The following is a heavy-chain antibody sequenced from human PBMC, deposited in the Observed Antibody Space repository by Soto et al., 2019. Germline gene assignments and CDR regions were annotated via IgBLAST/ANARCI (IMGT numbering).Heavy chain of an antibody. CDR2: INHSGST. CDR3: ARTYSSSWSPFEY. J-gene: IGHJ4*02. V-gene: IGHV4-34*01. CDR1: GGSFSGYY. Sequence: QVQLQQWGAGLLKPSETLSLTCAVYGGSFSGYYWSWIRQPPGKGLEWIGEINHSGSTNYNPSLKSRVTISVDTSKNQFSLKLSSVTAGATAVYYCARTYSSSWSPFEYWGQGTLVTVSS. D-gene: IGHD6-13*01.